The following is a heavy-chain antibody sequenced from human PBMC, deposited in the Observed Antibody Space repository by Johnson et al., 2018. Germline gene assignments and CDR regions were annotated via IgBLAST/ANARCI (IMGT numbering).Heavy chain of an antibody. Sequence: EVQLVESGGGLVQPGRSLRLSCTASGFTFGDYAMSWFRQAPGKGLEWVGFIRSKSYGGTTEYAASVKGRFTISRDDSKSLPYLRMNSPNAEDASVYYCSRPYDSSGYYPRYFQHWGQGTLVTVSS. CDR2: IRSKSYGGTT. D-gene: IGHD3-22*01. V-gene: IGHV3-49*03. J-gene: IGHJ1*01. CDR3: SRPYDSSGYYPRYFQH. CDR1: GFTFGDYA.